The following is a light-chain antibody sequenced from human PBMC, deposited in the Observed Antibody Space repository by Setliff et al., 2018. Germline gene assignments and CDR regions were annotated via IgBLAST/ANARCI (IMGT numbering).Light chain of an antibody. CDR2: DVS. V-gene: IGLV2-11*01. CDR3: CSYAGSYTYV. CDR1: SSDVGGYNY. Sequence: QSVLTQPRSVSGSPGQSVTISCTGTSSDVGGYNYVSWYQQHPGKAPKVMIYDVSKRPSGVPDRFSGSKSGNTASLTISGLQAEDEAECYCCSYAGSYTYVFGTGTKVTVL. J-gene: IGLJ1*01.